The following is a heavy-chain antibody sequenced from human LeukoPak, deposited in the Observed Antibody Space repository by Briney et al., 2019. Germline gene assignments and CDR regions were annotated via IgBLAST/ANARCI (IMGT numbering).Heavy chain of an antibody. D-gene: IGHD3-10*01. CDR3: ASGGSLWSWFDL. J-gene: IGHJ5*02. CDR1: GGSISSYY. V-gene: IGHV4-59*06. CDR2: IYYSGST. Sequence: PPETLSLTCTVSGGSISSYYWSWIRQPPGKGLEWIGYIYYSGSTYYNPSLKSRVTISVDTSKNQFSLKLSSVTAADTAVYYCASGGSLWSWFDLWGQGTLVTVSS.